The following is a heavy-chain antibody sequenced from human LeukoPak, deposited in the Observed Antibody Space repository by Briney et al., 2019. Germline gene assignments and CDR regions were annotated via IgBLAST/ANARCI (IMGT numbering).Heavy chain of an antibody. Sequence: ASETLSLTCTVSGGSISSGDYYWSWIRQPPGEGLEWIGYIYYSGSTYYNPSLKSRVTISVDTSKNQFSLKLSSVTAADTAVYYCARGQYYYDSSGYYTSDMYYFDCWGQGTLVTVSS. CDR2: IYYSGST. CDR3: ARGQYYYDSSGYYTSDMYYFDC. J-gene: IGHJ4*02. V-gene: IGHV4-30-4*01. CDR1: GGSISSGDYY. D-gene: IGHD3-22*01.